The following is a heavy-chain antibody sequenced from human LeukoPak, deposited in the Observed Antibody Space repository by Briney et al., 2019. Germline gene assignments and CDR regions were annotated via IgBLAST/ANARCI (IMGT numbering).Heavy chain of an antibody. CDR3: ARDSYYYDSSGFPLFDI. CDR1: GGSISSYY. D-gene: IGHD3-22*01. V-gene: IGHV4-59*01. Sequence: SETLSLTCTVSGGSISSYYWSWLRQPPGKGLEWIGYIYYSGSTNYNPSLKSRVTISVDTSKNQFSLKLSSVTAADTAVYYCARDSYYYDSSGFPLFDIWGQGTMVTVSS. CDR2: IYYSGST. J-gene: IGHJ3*02.